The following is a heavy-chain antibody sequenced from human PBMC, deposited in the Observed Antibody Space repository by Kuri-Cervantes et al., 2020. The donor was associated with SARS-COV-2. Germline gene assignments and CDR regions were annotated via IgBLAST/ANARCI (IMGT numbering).Heavy chain of an antibody. CDR2: ISGSGGST. Sequence: GGSLSLSCAASGFTFSSYAMSWVRHAPGKGLEWVSAISGSGGSTYYADSMKGRFTISRDNSKNTLYLQMNSLRAEDTAVYYCESGYSIDYWGQGTLVTVSS. CDR3: ESGYSIDY. CDR1: GFTFSSYA. J-gene: IGHJ4*02. D-gene: IGHD3-22*01. V-gene: IGHV3-23*01.